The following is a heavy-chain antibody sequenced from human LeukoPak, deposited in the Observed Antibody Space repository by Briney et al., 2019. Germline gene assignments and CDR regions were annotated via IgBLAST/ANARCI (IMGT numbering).Heavy chain of an antibody. Sequence: GGSLRLSCAASGFTFSNYAMSWVRQAPGKGLEWVSTISGSGGSTSYAGSVKGRFTISRDNSKNALYLQMNSLRDEDTAVYYCAKVPSVSNYYYYMDVWGKGTTVTVSS. V-gene: IGHV3-23*01. CDR1: GFTFSNYA. J-gene: IGHJ6*03. CDR3: AKVPSVSNYYYYMDV. D-gene: IGHD3-16*02. CDR2: ISGSGGST.